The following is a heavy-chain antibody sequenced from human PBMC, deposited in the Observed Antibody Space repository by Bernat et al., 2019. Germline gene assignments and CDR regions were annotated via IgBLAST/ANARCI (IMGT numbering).Heavy chain of an antibody. CDR1: GFTFSSYA. CDR3: AKDWAEYSGYDTFLGY. CDR2: IKGSGGST. J-gene: IGHJ4*02. Sequence: EVQLLESGGGLVQPGGSLRLSCAASGFTFSSYAMSWVRQIPGKGLEWVSAIKGSGGSTYYADSMKGRFTISRDNSKNTLYLQMNSLRAEDTAVYYCAKDWAEYSGYDTFLGYWGQGTLVTVSS. V-gene: IGHV3-23*01. D-gene: IGHD5-12*01.